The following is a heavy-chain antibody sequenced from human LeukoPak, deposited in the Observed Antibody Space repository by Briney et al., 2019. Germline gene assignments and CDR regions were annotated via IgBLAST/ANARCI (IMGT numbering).Heavy chain of an antibody. J-gene: IGHJ4*02. Sequence: GGSLRLSCAASGFTFSSYAMSWVRQAPGKGLEWVSAISGSGGSTYYADSVKGRFTISRDNSKSTLYLQMNSLRAEDTAVYYCAKLSIVGATRRAQPTSDYWGQGTLVTVSS. D-gene: IGHD1-26*01. CDR1: GFTFSSYA. V-gene: IGHV3-23*01. CDR3: AKLSIVGATRRAQPTSDY. CDR2: ISGSGGST.